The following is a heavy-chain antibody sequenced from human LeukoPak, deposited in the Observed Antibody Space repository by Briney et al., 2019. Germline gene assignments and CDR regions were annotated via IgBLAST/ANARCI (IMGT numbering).Heavy chain of an antibody. CDR3: ARGPMLRGVIIRRSKSGYFDY. CDR1: GFTFSSYE. V-gene: IGHV3-48*03. Sequence: GGSLRLSCAVSGFTFSSYEMNWVRQAPGKGLEWVSYISSSGSTIYYTDSVKGRFTISRDNARNSLGLQMNSLRAEDTAVYYCARGPMLRGVIIRRSKSGYFDYWGQGTLVTVSS. CDR2: ISSSGSTI. J-gene: IGHJ4*02. D-gene: IGHD3-10*01.